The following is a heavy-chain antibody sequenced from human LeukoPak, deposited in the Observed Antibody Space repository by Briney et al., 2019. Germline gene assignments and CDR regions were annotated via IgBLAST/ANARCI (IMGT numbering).Heavy chain of an antibody. Sequence: ASVKVSCKASGYTFTSYGISWVRQAPGQGLEWMGWISAYNGNTNYAQKLQGRVTMTTDTSTSTAYMELRSLRSDDTAVYYCARGNHVLRFLEWLPGEFDPWGRGTLVTVSS. CDR1: GYTFTSYG. CDR3: ARGNHVLRFLEWLPGEFDP. CDR2: ISAYNGNT. D-gene: IGHD3-3*01. V-gene: IGHV1-18*01. J-gene: IGHJ5*02.